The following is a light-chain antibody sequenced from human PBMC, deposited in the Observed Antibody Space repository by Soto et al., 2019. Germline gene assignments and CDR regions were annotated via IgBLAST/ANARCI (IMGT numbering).Light chain of an antibody. CDR1: QSLVHSDGNTY. J-gene: IGKJ1*01. Sequence: VVLTQSPLSLLVTLGQPASISCRSSQSLVHSDGNTYLSWFQQWPGQSPRRLIYKVSNWNSGVADRFSGSGSGTDFTLKFRRLEGEDVELYYWIQATYWPWTFGLWTKVEIK. CDR2: KVS. V-gene: IGKV2-30*02. CDR3: IQATYWPWT.